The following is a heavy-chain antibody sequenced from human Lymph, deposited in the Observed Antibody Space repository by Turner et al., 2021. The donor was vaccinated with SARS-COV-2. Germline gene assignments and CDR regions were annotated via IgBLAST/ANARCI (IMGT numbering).Heavy chain of an antibody. J-gene: IGHJ4*02. CDR1: GFTFNNYP. CDR3: ARDSSGSGTLDY. CDR2: ISYDGSNK. D-gene: IGHD3-10*01. V-gene: IGHV3-30-3*01. Sequence: QVQLVESGGGVVPPGRSLRLSCAASGFTFNNYPMHWVRQAPGKGLEWVAVISYDGSNKYYADSVKGRFTISRDNSKNTLYLQMNSLRAEDTAVYYCARDSSGSGTLDYWGQGTRVTVSS.